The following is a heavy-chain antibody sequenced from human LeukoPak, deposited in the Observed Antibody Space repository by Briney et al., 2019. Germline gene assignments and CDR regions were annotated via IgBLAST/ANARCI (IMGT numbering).Heavy chain of an antibody. V-gene: IGHV4-39*07. CDR2: INHSGST. J-gene: IGHJ4*02. CDR3: ATLGEYYDSSGYYYN. Sequence: SETLSLTCTVSGGSISSSSYYWGWIRQPPGKGLEWIGEINHSGSTYYNPSLKSRVTISVDSSKNQFSLKLTSVTAADTAVYYCATLGEYYDSSGYYYNWGQGTLVTVSS. CDR1: GGSISSSSYY. D-gene: IGHD3-22*01.